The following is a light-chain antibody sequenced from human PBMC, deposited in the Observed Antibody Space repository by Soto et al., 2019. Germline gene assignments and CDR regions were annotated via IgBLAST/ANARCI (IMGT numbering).Light chain of an antibody. CDR1: QSVSSN. J-gene: IGKJ1*01. CDR3: QKYNNWPPWT. CDR2: GAS. V-gene: IGKV3-15*01. Sequence: EIVMTQSPATLSVSPGERATLSCRASQSVSSNLAWYQQKPGQAPRLLIYGASTRATGIPARFSGSGSGTEFTRTISGLQSEDFAVYYCQKYNNWPPWTFGPGTKVEIK.